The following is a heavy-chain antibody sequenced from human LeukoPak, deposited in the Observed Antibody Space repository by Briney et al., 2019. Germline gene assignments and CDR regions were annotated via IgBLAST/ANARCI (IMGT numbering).Heavy chain of an antibody. CDR1: GFTFSSYI. CDR2: ISGSSGTR. D-gene: IGHD6-19*01. Sequence: GGSLRLSCAASGFTFSSYIMNWVRQAPGKGLEWVSYISGSSGTRHYADSVKGRFTISRDNAKNSLYLQMNSLRAEDTAVYYCARAPYTSGWYRGDNDYWGQGTLVTVSS. V-gene: IGHV3-48*01. CDR3: ARAPYTSGWYRGDNDY. J-gene: IGHJ4*02.